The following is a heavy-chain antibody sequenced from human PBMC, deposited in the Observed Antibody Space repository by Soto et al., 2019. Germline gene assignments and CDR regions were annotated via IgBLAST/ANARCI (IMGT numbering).Heavy chain of an antibody. V-gene: IGHV1-69*06. D-gene: IGHD4-17*01. CDR1: GGTFSSYA. CDR2: IIPIFGTA. Sequence: GASVKVSCKASGGTFSSYAISWVRQAPGQGLEWMGGIIPIFGTANYAQKFQGRVTITADKSTSTAYMELSSLRSEDTAVYYCARADDYGDYPGGYYYGMDVWGQGTTVTVSS. CDR3: ARADDYGDYPGGYYYGMDV. J-gene: IGHJ6*02.